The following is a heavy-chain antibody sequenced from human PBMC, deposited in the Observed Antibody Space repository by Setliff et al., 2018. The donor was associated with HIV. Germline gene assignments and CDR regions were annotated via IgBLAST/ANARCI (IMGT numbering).Heavy chain of an antibody. CDR1: GYSFTSYW. CDR2: IGPADSYT. V-gene: IGHV5-10-1*01. CDR3: ARHFGYNPGWFDS. J-gene: IGHJ5*01. Sequence: LKISCKGSGYSFTSYWISWVRQMPGKGLEWMGRIGPADSYTHYSPSFQGHITISIDKSISSASLHWSSLRTSDTAIYYCARHFGYNPGWFDSWGQGTLVTVSS. D-gene: IGHD3-10*01.